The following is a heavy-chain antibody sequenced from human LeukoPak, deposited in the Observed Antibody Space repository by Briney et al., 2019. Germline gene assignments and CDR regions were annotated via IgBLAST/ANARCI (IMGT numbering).Heavy chain of an antibody. CDR1: GGTFSIYA. J-gene: IGHJ4*02. CDR2: IIPIFGTA. Sequence: SVKVSCKASGGTFSIYAISWVRQAPGQGLEWMGRIIPIFGTANYAQKFQGRVTITTDESTSTAYMELSSLRSEDTAVYYCAREPLGVVPAAIHYWGQGTLVTVSS. V-gene: IGHV1-69*05. D-gene: IGHD2-2*01. CDR3: AREPLGVVPAAIHY.